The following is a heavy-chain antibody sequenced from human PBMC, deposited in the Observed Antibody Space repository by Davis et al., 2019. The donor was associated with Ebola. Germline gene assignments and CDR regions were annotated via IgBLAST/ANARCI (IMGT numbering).Heavy chain of an antibody. CDR3: AKSYCSGGTCYVVYYYYGVDV. CDR1: GFTFSSYA. V-gene: IGHV3-23*01. Sequence: GESLKISCAASGFTFSSYAMSWVRQAPGKGLEWVSAISGSGGSTYYADSVKGRFTISRDNSKNTLYLQMNSLRAEDTAVYYCAKSYCSGGTCYVVYYYYGVDVWGQGTTVTVSS. CDR2: ISGSGGST. D-gene: IGHD2-15*01. J-gene: IGHJ6*02.